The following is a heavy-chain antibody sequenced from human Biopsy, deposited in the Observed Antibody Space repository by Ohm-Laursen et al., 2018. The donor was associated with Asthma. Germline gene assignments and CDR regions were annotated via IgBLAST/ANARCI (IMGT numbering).Heavy chain of an antibody. CDR1: GFSFSNFA. J-gene: IGHJ3*02. V-gene: IGHV3-30*01. CDR3: VRDGTDDAFDI. D-gene: IGHD1-1*01. CDR2: ISKDASTQ. Sequence: SLRLSCAASGFSFSNFAIHWVRQAPGKGLEWVGVISKDASTQDYADSVKGRFTMAKDNSKNTLDLQMNSLREEDTAVYYCVRDGTDDAFDIWGQGTVVSVSS.